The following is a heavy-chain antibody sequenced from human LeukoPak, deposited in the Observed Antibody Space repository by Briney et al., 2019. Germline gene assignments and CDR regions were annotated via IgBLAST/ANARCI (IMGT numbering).Heavy chain of an antibody. CDR2: ISWNSGSI. Sequence: GGSLRLSCAASGFTFDDYAMRWVRQAPGKGLEWVSGISWNSGSIGYADSVKGRFTISRDNAKNSLYLQMNSLRAEDTALYYCAKAQVLRYFDWALDYWGQGTLVTVSS. D-gene: IGHD3-9*01. CDR1: GFTFDDYA. V-gene: IGHV3-9*01. J-gene: IGHJ4*02. CDR3: AKAQVLRYFDWALDY.